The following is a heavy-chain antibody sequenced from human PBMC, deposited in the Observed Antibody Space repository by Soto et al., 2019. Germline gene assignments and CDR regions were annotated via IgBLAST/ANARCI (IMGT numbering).Heavy chain of an antibody. D-gene: IGHD4-4*01. V-gene: IGHV4-31*03. CDR2: IYYNGNT. CDR1: GDSISSGGSY. Sequence: QVQLQESGPGLVKPSQTLSLTCIVSGDSISSGGSYWTWIRQHPGKGLEWIGYIYYNGNTYYNPSRRRRITLSVDTTNNQFSLKLNSVTAADTAVYYCASFNDRLTPATVLHWGQGTLVTVSS. CDR3: ASFNDRLTPATVLH. J-gene: IGHJ4*02.